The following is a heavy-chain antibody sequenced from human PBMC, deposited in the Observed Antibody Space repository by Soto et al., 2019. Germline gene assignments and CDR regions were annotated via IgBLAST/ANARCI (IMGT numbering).Heavy chain of an antibody. CDR1: GGSISSGGYY. D-gene: IGHD4-17*01. V-gene: IGHV4-31*03. CDR3: ARGTNDYGDYGYMDV. CDR2: IYYSGST. Sequence: SETLSLTCTVSGGSISSGGYYWSWIRKHPGKGLEWIGYIYYSGSTYYNPSLKSRVTISVDTSKNQFSLKLSSVTAADTAVYYCARGTNDYGDYGYMDVWGKGTTVTVSS. J-gene: IGHJ6*03.